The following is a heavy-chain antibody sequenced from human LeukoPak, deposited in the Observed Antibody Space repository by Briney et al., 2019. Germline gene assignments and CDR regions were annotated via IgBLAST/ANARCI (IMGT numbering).Heavy chain of an antibody. V-gene: IGHV4-39*07. J-gene: IGHJ4*02. CDR1: GGSIGSSSYY. Sequence: SETLSLTCTVSGGSIGSSSYYWGWIRQPPGKGLEWIGSIYYSGSTYYNPSLKSRVTISVDTSKNQFSLKLSSVTAADTAVYYCAREYTMIVVVPKGDFDYWGQGTLVTVSS. D-gene: IGHD3-22*01. CDR3: AREYTMIVVVPKGDFDY. CDR2: IYYSGST.